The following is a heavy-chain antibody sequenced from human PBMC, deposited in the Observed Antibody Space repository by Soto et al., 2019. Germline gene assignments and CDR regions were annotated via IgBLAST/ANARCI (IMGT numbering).Heavy chain of an antibody. V-gene: IGHV3-23*01. CDR2: ISGSGGST. CDR3: AKDDIVVVPAAPPEDP. D-gene: IGHD2-2*01. J-gene: IGHJ5*02. CDR1: GFTFSSYA. Sequence: GGSLRLSCAASGFTFSSYAMSWVRQAPGKGLEWVSAISGSGGSTYYADSVKGRFTISRDNSKNTLYLQMNSLRAEDTAVYYCAKDDIVVVPAAPPEDPWGQGTLVTVSS.